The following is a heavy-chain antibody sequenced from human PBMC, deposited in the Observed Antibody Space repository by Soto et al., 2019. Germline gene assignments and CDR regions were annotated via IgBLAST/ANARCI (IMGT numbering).Heavy chain of an antibody. CDR1: RYSFTSYW. CDR2: IDPSYSYT. D-gene: IGHD5-18*01. CDR3: ARIQLWDYYYGMDV. J-gene: IGHJ6*02. V-gene: IGHV5-10-1*01. Sequence: XESLKISCTGSRYSFTSYWISWVLHMPGKGLEWMGRIDPSYSYTNYSPSFQGHVTISADKSISTAYLQWSSLKASDTAMYYCARIQLWDYYYGMDVWGQGTTVTVSS.